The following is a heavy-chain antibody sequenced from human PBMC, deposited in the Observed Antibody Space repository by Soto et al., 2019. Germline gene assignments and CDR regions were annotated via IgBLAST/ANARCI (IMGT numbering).Heavy chain of an antibody. CDR1: GGSFSAYY. J-gene: IGHJ6*02. Sequence: SETLSLTCTFYGGSFSAYYWSGIRQPPGKGLEWIGEINHSGSTNYSPSLKSRVTLSVDSSRNQFSLNLSSVTAADTGVYYCARGLRASYGVRLSYSYYGMDVWGQGTTVTVSS. CDR2: INHSGST. CDR3: ARGLRASYGVRLSYSYYGMDV. V-gene: IGHV4-34*01. D-gene: IGHD3-10*01.